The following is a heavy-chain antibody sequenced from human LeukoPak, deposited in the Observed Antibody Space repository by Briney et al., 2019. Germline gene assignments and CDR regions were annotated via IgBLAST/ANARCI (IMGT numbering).Heavy chain of an antibody. Sequence: GGSLRLSCAASGFTFSSDWMTWVRQAPGKGLEWVGNIKPDGSERYYMDSVKGRFTISRDNARNSLYLHLNSLRAEDTAVYYCANYYYYGGDPYYFNYWGQGTLVTVSS. CDR3: ANYYYYGGDPYYFNY. CDR2: IKPDGSER. D-gene: IGHD2-21*01. CDR1: GFTFSSDW. V-gene: IGHV3-7*01. J-gene: IGHJ4*02.